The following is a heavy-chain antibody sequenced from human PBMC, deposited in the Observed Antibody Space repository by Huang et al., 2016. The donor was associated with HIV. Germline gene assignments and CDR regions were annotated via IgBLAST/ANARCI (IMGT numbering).Heavy chain of an antibody. CDR2: VKPEDGER. V-gene: IGHV1-24*01. J-gene: IGHJ4*02. CDR3: ATEGLWGEGNTLDY. Sequence: QVQLAQSGAEVKKPGASVKVSCKISGDTLTESPMHWVRQAPGKGLEWMGSVKPEDGERVYAQRFQGRVTMTEDTTTDTAYLELSSLRSEDTAVYYCATEGLWGEGNTLDYWGQGTLVTVSS. D-gene: IGHD3-10*01. CDR1: GDTLTESP.